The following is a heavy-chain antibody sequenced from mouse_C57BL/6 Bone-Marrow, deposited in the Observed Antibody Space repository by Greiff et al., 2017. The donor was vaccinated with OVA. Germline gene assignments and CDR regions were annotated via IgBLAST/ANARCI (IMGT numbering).Heavy chain of an antibody. Sequence: QVQLKQPGAELVMPGASVKLSCKASGYTFTSYWMHWVKQRPGQGLEWIGEIDPSDSYTNYKQKFKGKSTFTGDKSYSTAYMQLCSLTSVDSAVYSCARDGYWDYFDFWGQGTTLTVSS. D-gene: IGHD2-3*01. CDR2: IDPSDSYT. V-gene: IGHV1-69*01. J-gene: IGHJ2*01. CDR1: GYTFTSYW. CDR3: ARDGYWDYFDF.